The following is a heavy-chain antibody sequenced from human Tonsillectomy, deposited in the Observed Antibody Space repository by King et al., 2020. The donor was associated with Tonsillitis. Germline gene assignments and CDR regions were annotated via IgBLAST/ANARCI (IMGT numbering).Heavy chain of an antibody. Sequence: QLVQSGAEVKKPGSSVKVSCKTSGNTFDSDAFNWVRQAPGQRLEWMGRIIPILGVTNYAQNFQGRVTFTADKTTNTAYMELNSLRSEDTAVYFCERGDTMAKQLKDSWGQGTRLTVSS. V-gene: IGHV1-69*09. CDR2: IIPILGVT. CDR1: GNTFDSDA. J-gene: IGHJ4*02. D-gene: IGHD5-24*01. CDR3: ERGDTMAKQLKDS.